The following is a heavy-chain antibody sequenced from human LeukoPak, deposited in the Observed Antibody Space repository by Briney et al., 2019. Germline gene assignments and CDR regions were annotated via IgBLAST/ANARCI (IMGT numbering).Heavy chain of an antibody. Sequence: GESLKISCKGSGYSFTSYWIAWVRQMPGKGLEWMGIIHPGDSDTRYSPSFQGQVTISVDKSISTAYLQWRSLKASDTAIYYCARGGPYSSSWYDALDIWGRGTLVTVSS. J-gene: IGHJ3*02. CDR1: GYSFTSYW. CDR2: IHPGDSDT. CDR3: ARGGPYSSSWYDALDI. D-gene: IGHD6-13*01. V-gene: IGHV5-51*01.